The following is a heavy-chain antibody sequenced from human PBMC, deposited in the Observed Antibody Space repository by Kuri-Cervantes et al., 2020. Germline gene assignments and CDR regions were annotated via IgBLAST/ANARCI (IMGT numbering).Heavy chain of an antibody. V-gene: IGHV3-49*04. CDR1: GLTFGDYA. CDR2: IRSKAYGGTT. Sequence: GGSLRLSCTASGLTFGDYAMSWVRQAPGKGLEWVGFIRSKAYGGTTEYAASVKGRFTISRDDSKSIAYLQMNSLKTEDTAVYYCTRDSSIAALDAFDIWGQGTMVTVSS. J-gene: IGHJ3*02. D-gene: IGHD6-6*01. CDR3: TRDSSIAALDAFDI.